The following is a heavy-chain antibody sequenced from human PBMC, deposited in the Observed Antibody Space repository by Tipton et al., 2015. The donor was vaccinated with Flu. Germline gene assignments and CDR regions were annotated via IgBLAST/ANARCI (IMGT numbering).Heavy chain of an antibody. V-gene: IGHV1-18*01. Sequence: QLVQSGAEVKKPGASVKVSCKASGYTFTDYGIGWVRQAPGQGLEWMGWISAKNGNTKYSQKIQGRVTLTTDTPTNTAYMELRNLRSDDTAVYFCARDCTTTSCYLTSWGQGTLVTVSS. CDR3: ARDCTTTSCYLTS. CDR2: ISAKNGNT. CDR1: GYTFTDYG. J-gene: IGHJ5*02. D-gene: IGHD2-2*01.